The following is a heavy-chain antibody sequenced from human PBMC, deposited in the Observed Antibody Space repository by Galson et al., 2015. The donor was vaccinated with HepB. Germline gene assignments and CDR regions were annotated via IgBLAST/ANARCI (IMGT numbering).Heavy chain of an antibody. CDR1: GYSFTTYW. Sequence: QSGAEVKKAGESLKISCKGSGYSFTTYWIAWVRQMPGKGLEWMGIIYPGDSDTRYSPSFQGQVTISADKSINTAYLQWSSLKASDIAMYYCARLPSIVGAHREFDFWGQGTLVTVSS. J-gene: IGHJ4*02. D-gene: IGHD1-26*01. CDR3: ARLPSIVGAHREFDF. CDR2: IYPGDSDT. V-gene: IGHV5-51*01.